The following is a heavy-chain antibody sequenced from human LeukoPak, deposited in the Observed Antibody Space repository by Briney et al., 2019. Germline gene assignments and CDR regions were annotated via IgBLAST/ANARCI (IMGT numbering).Heavy chain of an antibody. Sequence: PSETLSLTCTVSGGSISSYYWSWIRQPPGKGLEWIGYIYYSGSTNYNPSLKSRVTISVDTSKNQFSLKLSSVTAADTAVYYCARPHDPPYSSGWDAFDIWGQGTMVTVSS. CDR2: IYYSGST. J-gene: IGHJ3*02. D-gene: IGHD6-19*01. CDR1: GGSISSYY. CDR3: ARPHDPPYSSGWDAFDI. V-gene: IGHV4-59*08.